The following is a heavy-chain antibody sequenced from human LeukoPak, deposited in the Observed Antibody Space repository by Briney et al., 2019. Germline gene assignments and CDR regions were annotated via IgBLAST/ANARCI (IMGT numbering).Heavy chain of an antibody. V-gene: IGHV4-34*01. CDR1: GGSFSGYY. CDR3: ARVGYSNYVFRVDY. D-gene: IGHD4-4*01. J-gene: IGHJ4*02. Sequence: PSETLSLTCAVYGGSFSGYYWSWIRQPPGKGLEWIGEINHSGSTNYNPSLKSRVTISVDTSKNQFSLKLSSVTAADTAVYYCARVGYSNYVFRVDYWGQGTLVTVSS. CDR2: INHSGST.